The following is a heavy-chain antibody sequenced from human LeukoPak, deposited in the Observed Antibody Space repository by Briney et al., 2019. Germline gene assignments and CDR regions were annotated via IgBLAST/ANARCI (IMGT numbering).Heavy chain of an antibody. CDR3: ARENVGIRYFDWQIDY. CDR2: ISPNSGGT. V-gene: IGHV1-2*02. Sequence: ASVKVSCKASGYTFTGYYMHWVRQAPGQGLEWMGWISPNSGGTNYAQKFQGRVTMTRDTSISTAYMELSRLRSADTAVYYCARENVGIRYFDWQIDYWGQGTLVTVSS. J-gene: IGHJ4*02. D-gene: IGHD3-9*01. CDR1: GYTFTGYY.